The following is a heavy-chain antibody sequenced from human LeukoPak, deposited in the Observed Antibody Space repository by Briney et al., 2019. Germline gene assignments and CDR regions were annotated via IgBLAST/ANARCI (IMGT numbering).Heavy chain of an antibody. Sequence: SETLSLTCAVYGGSFSGYYWSWIRQHPGKGLEWIGYIYYSGSTYYNPSLKSRVTISVDTSKNQFSLKLSSVTAADTAVYYCARAVDGSDAFDIWGQGTMVTVSS. V-gene: IGHV4-31*11. D-gene: IGHD6-19*01. CDR3: ARAVDGSDAFDI. J-gene: IGHJ3*02. CDR1: GGSFSGYY. CDR2: IYYSGST.